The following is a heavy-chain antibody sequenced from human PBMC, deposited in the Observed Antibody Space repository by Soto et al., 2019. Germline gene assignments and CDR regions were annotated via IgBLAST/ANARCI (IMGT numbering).Heavy chain of an antibody. CDR3: ARDRPIGRDIAAPFDP. CDR1: GGTFSSYA. D-gene: IGHD6-13*01. Sequence: QVQLVQSGAEVKKPGSSVKVSCKASGGTFSSYAISWVRQAPGQGLEWMGGIVPIFGTANYAQKFQGRVTITADESTSTAYMELSSLRSEDTAVYYCARDRPIGRDIAAPFDPWGQGTLVTVSS. CDR2: IVPIFGTA. V-gene: IGHV1-69*01. J-gene: IGHJ5*02.